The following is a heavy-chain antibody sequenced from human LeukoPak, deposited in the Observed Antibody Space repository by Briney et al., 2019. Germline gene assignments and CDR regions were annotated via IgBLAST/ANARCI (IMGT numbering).Heavy chain of an antibody. V-gene: IGHV4-39*01. Sequence: PSETLSLTCTVSGGSISSSSYYWGWIRQPPGEGLEWIGSIYYSGSTYYNPSLKSRVTISVDTSKNQFPLKLSSVTAADTAVYYCGGVLRYFDWLGMVDVWGKGTTVTISS. CDR1: GGSISSSSYY. CDR3: GGVLRYFDWLGMVDV. J-gene: IGHJ6*04. CDR2: IYYSGST. D-gene: IGHD3-9*01.